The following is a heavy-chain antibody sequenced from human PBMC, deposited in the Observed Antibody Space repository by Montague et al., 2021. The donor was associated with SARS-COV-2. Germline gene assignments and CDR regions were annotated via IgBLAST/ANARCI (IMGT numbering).Heavy chain of an antibody. J-gene: IGHJ4*02. Sequence: SLRLSCAASGFTVSSNYMSWVRQAPGKGLEWVSVIYSCDSTYYADSVKGRFTISRDNSKNTLYLQMNSLRAEDTAVYYCARELKGYFDYWGQGTLVTVSS. CDR3: ARELKGYFDY. V-gene: IGHV3-66*03. CDR1: GFTVSSNY. CDR2: IYSCDST.